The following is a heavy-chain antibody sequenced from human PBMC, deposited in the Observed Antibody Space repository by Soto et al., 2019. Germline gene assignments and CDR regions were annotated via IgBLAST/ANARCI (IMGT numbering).Heavy chain of an antibody. CDR3: ARVGYDFWSGYYRDYYGMDV. J-gene: IGHJ6*02. Sequence: GGSLRLSCAASGFTFSDYYMSWIRQAPGKGLEWVSYISSSGSTIYYADSVKGRFTISRDNAKNSLYLQMNSLRAEDTAVYYSARVGYDFWSGYYRDYYGMDVWGQGTTVTVSS. V-gene: IGHV3-11*01. CDR1: GFTFSDYY. CDR2: ISSSGSTI. D-gene: IGHD3-3*01.